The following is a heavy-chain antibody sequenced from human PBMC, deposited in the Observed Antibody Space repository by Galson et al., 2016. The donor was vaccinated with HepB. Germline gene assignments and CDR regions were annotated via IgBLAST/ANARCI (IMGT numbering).Heavy chain of an antibody. Sequence: SLRLSCAASGFTFSSYAMSWVRQAPGEGLEWISGISGSGGSTFYADSVKGRFTISRDKSKNTLYLQMNSLRAEDTAVYHCAKSPWYDSSGYYYFDFWGQGILVTVSS. CDR2: ISGSGGST. D-gene: IGHD3-22*01. V-gene: IGHV3-23*01. CDR1: GFTFSSYA. CDR3: AKSPWYDSSGYYYFDF. J-gene: IGHJ4*02.